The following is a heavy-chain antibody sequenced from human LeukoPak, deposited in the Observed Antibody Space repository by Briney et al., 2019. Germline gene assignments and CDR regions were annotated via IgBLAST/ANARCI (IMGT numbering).Heavy chain of an antibody. CDR1: GFTFSSYA. V-gene: IGHV3-23*01. CDR3: AKDPNWEQPPDYFDY. Sequence: PGGSLRLSCAASGFTFSSYAMSRVRQAPGKGLERVSAISGSGGSTYYADSVKGRFTISRDNSKNTLYLRMNSLRAEDTAVYYCAKDPNWEQPPDYFDYWGQGTLVTVSS. J-gene: IGHJ4*02. D-gene: IGHD1-26*01. CDR2: ISGSGGST.